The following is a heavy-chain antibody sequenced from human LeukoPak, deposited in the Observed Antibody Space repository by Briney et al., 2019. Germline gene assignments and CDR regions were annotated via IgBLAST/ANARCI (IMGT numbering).Heavy chain of an antibody. CDR1: GGSISTYY. V-gene: IGHV4-59*01. J-gene: IGHJ6*03. CDR2: IYYSGST. D-gene: IGHD5-24*01. Sequence: PSETLSLTCTVSGGSISTYYWSWLRQPPGKGLEWIGYIYYSGSTNYNPSLKSRVTISVDTSKNQFSLKLSSLTAADTAVYYCASCRDGYYYYYMDVWGKGTTVTISS. CDR3: ASCRDGYYYYYMDV.